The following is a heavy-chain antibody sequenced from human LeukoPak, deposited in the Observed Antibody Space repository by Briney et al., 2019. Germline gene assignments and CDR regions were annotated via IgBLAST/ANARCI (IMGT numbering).Heavy chain of an antibody. CDR1: GFTFSSYG. CDR2: IKSDGSNT. Sequence: GGSLRLSCAASGFTFSSYGMSWVRQAPGKGLVWVSRIKSDGSNTNYADSVKGRFTISRDNAKNTLHLQMNSLRAEDTAVYYCARGGYYGSGRYYFDSWGQGTLVTVSS. J-gene: IGHJ4*02. V-gene: IGHV3-74*01. CDR3: ARGGYYGSGRYYFDS. D-gene: IGHD3-3*01.